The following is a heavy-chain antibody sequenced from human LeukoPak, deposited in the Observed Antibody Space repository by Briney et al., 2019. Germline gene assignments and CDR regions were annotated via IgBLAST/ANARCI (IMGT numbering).Heavy chain of an antibody. V-gene: IGHV3-23*01. Sequence: GGSLRLSCAASGFTFNNYAMSWVRQAPGKGLEWVSAISGSGGSTYYADSVKGRFTISRDNSKNTLYLQMNSLRAEDTAVYYCAKVPTMIVVINPDYWGQGTLVTVSS. J-gene: IGHJ4*02. D-gene: IGHD3-22*01. CDR3: AKVPTMIVVINPDY. CDR2: ISGSGGST. CDR1: GFTFNNYA.